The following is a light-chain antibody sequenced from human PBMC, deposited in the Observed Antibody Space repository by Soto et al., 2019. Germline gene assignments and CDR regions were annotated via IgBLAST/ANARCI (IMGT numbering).Light chain of an antibody. CDR2: SVT. CDR3: SSYAGDYTHV. Sequence: QSALTQPRSVFGSPGQSVTISCTGTTSDVGGHDYVSWYQQHPGKAPKLIITSVTRRPSGVPDRFSGSKSGNTASLTISGLQAEDEADYYCSSYAGDYTHVFGTGTKLTVL. CDR1: TSDVGGHDY. J-gene: IGLJ1*01. V-gene: IGLV2-11*01.